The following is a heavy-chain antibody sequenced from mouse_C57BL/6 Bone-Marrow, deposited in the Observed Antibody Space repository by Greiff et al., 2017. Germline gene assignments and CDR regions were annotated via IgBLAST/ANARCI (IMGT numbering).Heavy chain of an antibody. CDR1: GYTFTSYG. CDR2: IYPRSGNT. CDR3: ARRRDYGNPWVAY. J-gene: IGHJ3*01. D-gene: IGHD2-1*01. Sequence: VQLQQSGAELARPGASVKLSCKASGYTFTSYGISWVKQRTGQGLEWIGEIYPRSGNTYYNEKFKGKATLTADKSSSTAYMELRSLTSEDSAVYFCARRRDYGNPWVAYWGQGTLVTVSA. V-gene: IGHV1-81*01.